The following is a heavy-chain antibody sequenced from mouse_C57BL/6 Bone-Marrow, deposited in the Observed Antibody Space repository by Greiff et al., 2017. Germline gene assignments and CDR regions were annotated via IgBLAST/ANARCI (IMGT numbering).Heavy chain of an antibody. CDR2: SYPRSGNT. D-gene: IGHD1-1*01. J-gene: IGHJ1*03. CDR3: ARGATVVGRYFDV. V-gene: IGHV1-81*01. Sequence: QVQLQQSGAELARPGASVKLSCKASGYTFTSYGISWVKQRTGQGLEWIGESYPRSGNTYYNEKFKGKATLTADKSSSTAYMELRSLTSEDSAVYFCARGATVVGRYFDVWGTGTTVTVSS. CDR1: GYTFTSYG.